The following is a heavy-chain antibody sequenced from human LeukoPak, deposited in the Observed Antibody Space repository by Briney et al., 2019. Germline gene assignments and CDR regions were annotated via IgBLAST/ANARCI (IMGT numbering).Heavy chain of an antibody. V-gene: IGHV5-51*01. CDR1: GYSFTSYW. CDR2: IYPGDSDT. J-gene: IGHJ4*02. Sequence: GEALKISCKGSGYSFTSYWIGWVRQIPGKGLEWVGIIYPGDSDTRYSPSFQGQVTISDDKPISTAYLQWSSMKASDTAMYYCARLPGYYDRYYFDYWGQGTLVTVSS. CDR3: ARLPGYYDRYYFDY. D-gene: IGHD3-22*01.